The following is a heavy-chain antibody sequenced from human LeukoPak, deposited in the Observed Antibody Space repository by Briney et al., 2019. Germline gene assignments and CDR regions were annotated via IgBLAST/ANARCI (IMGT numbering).Heavy chain of an antibody. D-gene: IGHD1-26*01. CDR1: GGSIRNGGYF. V-gene: IGHV4-31*03. J-gene: IGHJ6*02. CDR2: IYYSGNT. CDR3: AKEDVSKWGGVPPPPYYYGMDV. Sequence: SQTLSLTCSVSGGSIRNGGYFWTWIRQFPGAGLEWIGNIYYSGNTQYSPSLKSRLTISVDTAKNQFALKLNSVTAADTAVYYFAKEDVSKWGGVPPPPYYYGMDVWGLGTAVTVSS.